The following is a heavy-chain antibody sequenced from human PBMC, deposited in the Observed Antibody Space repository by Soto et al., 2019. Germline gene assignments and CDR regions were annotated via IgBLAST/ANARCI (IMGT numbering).Heavy chain of an antibody. CDR3: ARDLPGYGDTGY. D-gene: IGHD4-17*01. V-gene: IGHV1-3*01. Sequence: QVQLVQSGAEVKKPGASVKVSCKTSGYTFTSYAFHWVRQAPGQGLEWMGWVNAGDGDTKYSQKFQGRITITRDTSASTSYMELSSLRSEVTAVYYCARDLPGYGDTGYWGQGTLVTVSS. CDR2: VNAGDGDT. J-gene: IGHJ4*02. CDR1: GYTFTSYA.